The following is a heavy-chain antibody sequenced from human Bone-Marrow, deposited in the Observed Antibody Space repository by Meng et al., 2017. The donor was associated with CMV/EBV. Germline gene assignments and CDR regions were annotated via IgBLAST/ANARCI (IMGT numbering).Heavy chain of an antibody. D-gene: IGHD3-3*01. V-gene: IGHV4-61*01. CDR2: RYYSGTT. CDR1: GYSVSNGHYY. J-gene: IGHJ6*02. CDR3: AREGGPYYDYWSGSYDNNYYGMNV. Sequence: ESLKISCIASGYSVSNGHYYWSWIRQSPGKGLEWIGSRYYSGTTYYKASLKSRVTISVDTSANQFSLTLRSVTAADTAVYYCAREGGPYYDYWSGSYDNNYYGMNVWGQGTTVTVSS.